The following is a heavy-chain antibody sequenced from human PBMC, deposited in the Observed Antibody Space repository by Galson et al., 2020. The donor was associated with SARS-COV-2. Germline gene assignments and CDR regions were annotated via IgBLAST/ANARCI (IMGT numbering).Heavy chain of an antibody. Sequence: SVKVSCKASGDIFSSYSLAWVRQAPGQGLEWMGRIVPTFGMTTYAQMFQGRVTITADTSTTTVYMELDSLRSDDTAVYYCATVRDHYDSSGYSHYFDCWGQGTLVTVSS. V-gene: IGHV1-69*02. J-gene: IGHJ4*02. D-gene: IGHD3-22*01. CDR1: GDIFSSYS. CDR3: ATVRDHYDSSGYSHYFDC. CDR2: IVPTFGMT.